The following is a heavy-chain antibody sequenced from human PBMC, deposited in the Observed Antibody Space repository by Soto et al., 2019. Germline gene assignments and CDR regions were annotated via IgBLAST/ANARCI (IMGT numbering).Heavy chain of an antibody. Sequence: SETLCLTCTVSGGSISSSSYYGGWIRQPPGKGLEWIGSIYYSGSTYYNPSLKSRVTISVDTSKNQFSLKLSSVTAADTAVYYCARHEVTMVRGVLNWFDPWGQGTLVTVSA. V-gene: IGHV4-39*01. J-gene: IGHJ5*02. D-gene: IGHD3-10*01. CDR3: ARHEVTMVRGVLNWFDP. CDR1: GGSISSSSYY. CDR2: IYYSGST.